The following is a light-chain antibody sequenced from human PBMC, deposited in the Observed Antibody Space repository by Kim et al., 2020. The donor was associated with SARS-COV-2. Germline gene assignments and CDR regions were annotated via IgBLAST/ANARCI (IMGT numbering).Light chain of an antibody. CDR1: TLRNYY. CDR2: GKN. V-gene: IGLV3-19*01. J-gene: IGLJ2*01. Sequence: AFGQTVRITCQGDTLRNYYTTWFQQKPGQAPIVVVYGKNNWPSGIPARFSGSSSGNTASLTITGTQAGDEADYYCNSRDNNDNVLFGGGTRLTVL. CDR3: NSRDNNDNVL.